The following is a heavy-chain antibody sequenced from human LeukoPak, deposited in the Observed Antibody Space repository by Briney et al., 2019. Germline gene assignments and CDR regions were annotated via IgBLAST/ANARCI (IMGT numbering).Heavy chain of an antibody. V-gene: IGHV3-23*01. D-gene: IGHD5-12*01. CDR3: AKDGAWLRFDD. CDR2: ISPGGPT. Sequence: GGTLRLSCAASGFTFSSYGMSWVRQAPGKGLEWVSGISPGGPTYYADSVKGRFTISRDDSKNTLYLQMKNLRAEDTAVYYCAKDGAWLRFDDWGQGILVSVSS. CDR1: GFTFSSYG. J-gene: IGHJ4*02.